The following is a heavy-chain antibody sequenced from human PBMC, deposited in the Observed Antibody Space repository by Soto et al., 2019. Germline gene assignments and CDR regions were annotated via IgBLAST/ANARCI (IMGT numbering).Heavy chain of an antibody. J-gene: IGHJ4*02. V-gene: IGHV4-34*01. Sequence: PSETLSLTCAVYGGSFSGYYWSWIRQPPGKGLEWIGEINHSGSTNYNPSLKSRVTISVDTSKNQFSLKLSSVTAADTAVYYCARVRNMVRGVTPGYYFDYWGQGTLVTVSS. CDR2: INHSGST. D-gene: IGHD3-10*01. CDR3: ARVRNMVRGVTPGYYFDY. CDR1: GGSFSGYY.